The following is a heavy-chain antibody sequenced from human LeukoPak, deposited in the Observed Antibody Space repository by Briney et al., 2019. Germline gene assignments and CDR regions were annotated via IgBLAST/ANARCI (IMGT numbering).Heavy chain of an antibody. Sequence: SETLSLTCTVSDGSISIYYWSWIRQPPGKGLEWIGYVYSSGDTNYSPSLKGRAIISADTSKNQFSLKLTSVTAADTAVYYCVRDRELTYWGQGILVTVSS. D-gene: IGHD3-10*01. CDR3: VRDRELTY. V-gene: IGHV4-4*08. CDR2: VYSSGDT. CDR1: DGSISIYY. J-gene: IGHJ4*02.